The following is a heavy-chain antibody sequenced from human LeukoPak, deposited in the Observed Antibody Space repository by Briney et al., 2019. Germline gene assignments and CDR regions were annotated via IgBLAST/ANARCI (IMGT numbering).Heavy chain of an antibody. V-gene: IGHV3-23*01. CDR3: ARRAGGYSHPYDY. D-gene: IGHD4-23*01. Sequence: GGSLRLSCAASGFTFSSYAMSWVRQAPGKGLEWVSGISGSDGSTYYADSVKGRFTISRDNSKNTLYLQMNSLRAEDTAVYYCARRAGGYSHPYDYWGQGTLVTVSS. CDR2: ISGSDGST. CDR1: GFTFSSYA. J-gene: IGHJ4*02.